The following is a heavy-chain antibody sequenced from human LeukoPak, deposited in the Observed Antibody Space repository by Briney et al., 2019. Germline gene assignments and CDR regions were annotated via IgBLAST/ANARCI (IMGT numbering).Heavy chain of an antibody. J-gene: IGHJ2*01. CDR3: ANGLAGTATTYWYFDL. D-gene: IGHD2-21*02. CDR1: GFTFNSYG. CDR2: ISGSGGET. Sequence: GGSLRLSCAASGFTFNSYGMSWVRQAPGKGLEWVSTISGSGGETNYADSVKGRFTISRDNSKYTLYLQMNSLRVEDTAVYYCANGLAGTATTYWYFDLWGRGTLVTVSS. V-gene: IGHV3-23*01.